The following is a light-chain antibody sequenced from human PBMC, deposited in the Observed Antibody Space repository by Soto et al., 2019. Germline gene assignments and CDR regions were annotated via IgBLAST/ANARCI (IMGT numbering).Light chain of an antibody. J-gene: IGLJ1*01. V-gene: IGLV2-14*01. CDR3: SSYTSSGTDV. CDR1: SSDVGDYNY. Sequence: QSALTQPASVSGSPGQSITISCTGTSSDVGDYNYVSWYQQHPGKAPKLMIYDVSNRPSGVSNRFSGSKSGNTASLTISGLQAVDEADYYCSSYTSSGTDVFGTGTKVT. CDR2: DVS.